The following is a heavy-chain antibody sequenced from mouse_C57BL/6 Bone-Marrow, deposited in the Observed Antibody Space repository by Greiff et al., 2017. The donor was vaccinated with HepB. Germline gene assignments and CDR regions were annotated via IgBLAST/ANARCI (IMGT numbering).Heavy chain of an antibody. V-gene: IGHV1-50*01. CDR3: ARGRVYYYGSSYDWYFDV. CDR1: GYTFTSYW. D-gene: IGHD1-1*01. J-gene: IGHJ1*03. CDR2: IDPSDSYT. Sequence: QVQLQQPGAELVKPGASVKLSCKASGYTFTSYWMQWVKQRPGQGLEWIGEIDPSDSYTNYNQNFKGKATLTVDTSSSTAYMQLSSLTSEDTAVYYCARGRVYYYGSSYDWYFDVWGTGTTVTVSS.